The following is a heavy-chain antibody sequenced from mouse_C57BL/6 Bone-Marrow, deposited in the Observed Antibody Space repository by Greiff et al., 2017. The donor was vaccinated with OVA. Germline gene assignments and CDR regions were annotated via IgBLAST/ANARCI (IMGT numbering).Heavy chain of an antibody. D-gene: IGHD2-4*01. Sequence: EVQLVESGGGLVKPGGSLKLSCAASGFTFSDYGMHWVRQAPEKGLEWVAYISSGSSTIYYADTVKGRFTISRDNAKNTLFLQMTSLRSEDTAMYYCASIYYDYSYYAMDYWGQGTSVTVSS. CDR2: ISSGSSTI. CDR3: ASIYYDYSYYAMDY. J-gene: IGHJ4*01. CDR1: GFTFSDYG. V-gene: IGHV5-17*01.